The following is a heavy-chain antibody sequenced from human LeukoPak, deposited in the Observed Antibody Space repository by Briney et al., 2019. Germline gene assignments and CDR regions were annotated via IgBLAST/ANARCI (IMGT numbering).Heavy chain of an antibody. V-gene: IGHV1-24*01. D-gene: IGHD4-17*01. CDR3: ARGGGTDYGDYFDY. CDR2: FDPKDGDT. J-gene: IGHJ4*02. CDR1: GYTLTELS. Sequence: ASVKVSCKVSGYTLTELSVHWVRQAPGKGLEWMGNFDPKDGDTIYAQRFQGRVTMTEDTSTHTAYMELSSLRSEDTAVYFCARGGGTDYGDYFDYWGQGTLVTVSS.